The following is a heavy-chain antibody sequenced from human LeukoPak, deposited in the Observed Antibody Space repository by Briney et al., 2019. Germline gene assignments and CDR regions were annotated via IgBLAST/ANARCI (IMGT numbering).Heavy chain of an antibody. D-gene: IGHD1-1*01. CDR2: IAGDESQK. CDR3: VRDLSPVSDRNVWYDALDI. Sequence: GGSLRLSCVASGFSFTSSWMTWVRQAPGKGLEWVANIAGDESQKRYMDSVKGRFTISRDNAKNSLYLQLNSLRAEDTAIYYCVRDLSPVSDRNVWYDALDIWGQGAMVTVSS. CDR1: GFSFTSSW. J-gene: IGHJ3*02. V-gene: IGHV3-7*01.